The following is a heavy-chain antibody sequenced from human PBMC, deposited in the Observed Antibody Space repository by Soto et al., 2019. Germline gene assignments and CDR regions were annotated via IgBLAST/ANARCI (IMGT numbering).Heavy chain of an antibody. CDR2: IKSKTDGGTT. CDR1: GFTFSDAW. D-gene: IGHD3-3*01. V-gene: IGHV3-15*01. Sequence: PGGSLRLSCAASGFTFSDAWMSWVRQAPGTGLEWVGRIKSKTDGGTTDYAAPGKGRFTISSDESKNTLYLQMNSPKTEYTAVYYCTTVDKRIWSGYYSFDYWGRG. J-gene: IGHJ4*02. CDR3: TTVDKRIWSGYYSFDY.